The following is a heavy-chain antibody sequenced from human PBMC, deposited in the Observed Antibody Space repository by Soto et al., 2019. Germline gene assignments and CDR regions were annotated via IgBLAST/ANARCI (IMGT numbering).Heavy chain of an antibody. V-gene: IGHV3-49*03. CDR1: GFTFGDYA. Sequence: GGSLRLSCTASGFTFGDYAMSWFRQAPGKGLEWVGFIRSKAYGGTTEYAASVKGRFTISRDNSKNTLYLQMNSLRAEDTAVYYCARDLTTNYYYYYGMDVWGQGTTVNVSS. J-gene: IGHJ6*02. CDR2: IRSKAYGGTT. CDR3: ARDLTTNYYYYYGMDV. D-gene: IGHD4-4*01.